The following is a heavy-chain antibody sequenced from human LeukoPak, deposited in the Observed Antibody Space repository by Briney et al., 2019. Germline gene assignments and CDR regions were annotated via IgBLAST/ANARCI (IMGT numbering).Heavy chain of an antibody. CDR3: ARVDDYNCLDY. Sequence: SETLSLTCTVSGGSTRNYYWSWIRQPPGKGLEWIGYIYHTGSTNYNPSLKSRVTISVDTSKNQFSLKLSSVTAADTAVYFCARVDDYNCLDYWGQGTLVTVSS. CDR2: IYHTGST. J-gene: IGHJ4*02. D-gene: IGHD5-24*01. V-gene: IGHV4-59*03. CDR1: GGSTRNYY.